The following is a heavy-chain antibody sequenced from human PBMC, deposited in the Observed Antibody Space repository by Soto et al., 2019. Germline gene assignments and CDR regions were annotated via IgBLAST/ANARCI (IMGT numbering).Heavy chain of an antibody. D-gene: IGHD3-22*01. V-gene: IGHV3-64*01. Sequence: GGSLRLSCAASGFTFSIFAMLWLRQAPGKGLEYVSAISSNGGSTYYANSVKGRFTISRDNSKNTLYLQMGSLTAEDMAVYYCAREHYFDSSGFCRAFDIWGQGTMVTVSS. CDR1: GFTFSIFA. CDR2: ISSNGGST. CDR3: AREHYFDSSGFCRAFDI. J-gene: IGHJ3*02.